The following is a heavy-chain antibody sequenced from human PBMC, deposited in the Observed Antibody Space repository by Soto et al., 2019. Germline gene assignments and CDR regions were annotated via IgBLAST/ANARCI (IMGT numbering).Heavy chain of an antibody. Sequence: GGSLRLSCAASGFTFSSYGMHWVRQAPGKGLEWVAVISYDGSNKYYADSVKGRFTISRDNSKNTLYLQMNSLRAEDTAVYYCAKDLDDSSGYYYYGMDVWGQGTTVTVSS. J-gene: IGHJ6*02. CDR3: AKDLDDSSGYYYYGMDV. D-gene: IGHD3-22*01. V-gene: IGHV3-30*18. CDR1: GFTFSSYG. CDR2: ISYDGSNK.